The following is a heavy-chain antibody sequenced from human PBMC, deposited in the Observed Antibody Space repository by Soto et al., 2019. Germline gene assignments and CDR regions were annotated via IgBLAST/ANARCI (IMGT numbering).Heavy chain of an antibody. V-gene: IGHV3-23*01. CDR2: VSASGLNT. CDR1: GFTFSTYA. D-gene: IGHD1-1*01. Sequence: EVQLLESGGKLVQPGGSLTLSCAASGFTFSTYAMAWVRQAPGKGLEWVSGVSASGLNTDYADPVKGRFYISRDNSKNTVYLHMNSLRAEATALYYCGKTRPRRTSGYFFDYGGQGTPVTVSS. CDR3: GKTRPRRTSGYFFDY. J-gene: IGHJ4*02.